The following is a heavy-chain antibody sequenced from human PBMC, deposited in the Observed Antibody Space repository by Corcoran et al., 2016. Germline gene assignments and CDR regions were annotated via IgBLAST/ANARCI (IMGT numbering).Heavy chain of an antibody. J-gene: IGHJ4*02. D-gene: IGHD7-27*01. CDR2: IDWDDDK. V-gene: IGHV2-70*01. CDR3: ARINRCWGLDY. CDR1: GFSLSTSGMC. Sequence: QVTLRESGPALVKPTQTLSLTCTFSGFSLSTSGMCASWFRQPAGKALEWLALIDWDDDKYYSTYLKTRLTISKDTSKNQVVLTRTNIDPVDTATCYCARINRCWGLDYWGQGTLVTDSS.